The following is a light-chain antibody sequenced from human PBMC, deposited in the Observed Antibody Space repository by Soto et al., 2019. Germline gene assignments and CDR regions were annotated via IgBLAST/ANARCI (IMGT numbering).Light chain of an antibody. CDR3: SSYTSSSTLV. V-gene: IGLV2-14*01. J-gene: IGLJ2*01. CDR1: SSDVGGYNY. CDR2: DVS. Sequence: QSALTQPASVSGSPGQSITISCTGTSSDVGGYNYVSWYQQHPGKAPKLMIYDVSNRPSGVSNRFSGYTSGNTASLTSSGLQAYDEADYYCSSYTSSSTLVFGGGTKLTVL.